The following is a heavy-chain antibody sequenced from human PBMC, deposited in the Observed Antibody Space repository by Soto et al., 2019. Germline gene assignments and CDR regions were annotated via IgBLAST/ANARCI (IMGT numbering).Heavy chain of an antibody. Sequence: PGGSLRLSCAASGFTFRSFGMHWVRQAPGKGLEWVALISYDGSDEYYADSVKGRFTVSRDNSKDTLYLQMNSLQVEDTAIYYYYGMDVWGQGTTVTVSS. CDR3: YGMDV. V-gene: IGHV3-30*03. CDR2: ISYDGSDE. J-gene: IGHJ6*02. CDR1: GFTFRSFG.